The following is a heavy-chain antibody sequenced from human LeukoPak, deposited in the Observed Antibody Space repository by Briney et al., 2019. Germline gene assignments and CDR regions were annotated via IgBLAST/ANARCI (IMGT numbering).Heavy chain of an antibody. J-gene: IGHJ4*02. CDR1: GFTFSSYA. D-gene: IGHD2-15*01. CDR2: ISGSGGST. V-gene: IGHV3-23*01. Sequence: GGSLRLSCAASGFTFSSYAMSWVRQALGKGLEWVSAISGSGGSTYYADSVKGRFTISRDNSKNMLYLQMNSLRAEDTAVYYCAKLKDIVVVVAVPDYWGQGTLVTVSS. CDR3: AKLKDIVVVVAVPDY.